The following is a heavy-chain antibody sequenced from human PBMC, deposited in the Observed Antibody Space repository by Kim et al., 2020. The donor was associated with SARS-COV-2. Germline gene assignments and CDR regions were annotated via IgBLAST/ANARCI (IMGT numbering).Heavy chain of an antibody. CDR2: IIPIFGTA. V-gene: IGHV1-69*13. CDR3: ARVGIAAAGHDY. Sequence: SVKVSCKASGGTFSSYAISWVRQAPGQGLEWMGGIIPIFGTANYAQKFQGRVTITADESTSTAYMELSSLRSEDTAVYYCARVGIAAAGHDYWGQGTLVTVSS. CDR1: GGTFSSYA. D-gene: IGHD6-13*01. J-gene: IGHJ4*02.